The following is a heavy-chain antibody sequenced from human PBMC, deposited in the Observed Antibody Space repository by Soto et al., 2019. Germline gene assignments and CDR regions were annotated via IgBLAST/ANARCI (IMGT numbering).Heavy chain of an antibody. V-gene: IGHV3-23*01. D-gene: IGHD1-1*01. CDR1: GFTFSSYA. CDR3: AKFFGTAYGMDV. J-gene: IGHJ6*02. Sequence: GGSLRLSCAASGFTFSSYAMSWVRQAPGKGLEWVSAISGSGGSPYYADSVKGRFTISRDNSKNTLYLQMNSLRAEETAVYYCAKFFGTAYGMDVWGQGTTVTVSS. CDR2: ISGSGGSP.